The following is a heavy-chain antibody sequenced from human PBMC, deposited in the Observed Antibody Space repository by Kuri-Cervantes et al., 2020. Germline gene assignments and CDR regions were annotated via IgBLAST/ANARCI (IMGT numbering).Heavy chain of an antibody. J-gene: IGHJ4*02. Sequence: GESLKISCKTSGYSFSTYWIGWVRQMPGKGLEWLGNIYPGDSDTRYSPSFQGQVTISADKSISTAYLQWSSLKASDTAMYYCAREGDNRYYYYLSYWGQGTLVTVSS. CDR1: GYSFSTYW. V-gene: IGHV5-51*01. CDR3: AREGDNRYYYYLSY. CDR2: IYPGDSDT. D-gene: IGHD3-22*01.